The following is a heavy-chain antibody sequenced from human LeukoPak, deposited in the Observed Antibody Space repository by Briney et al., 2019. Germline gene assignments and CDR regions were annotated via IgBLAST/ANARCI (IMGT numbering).Heavy chain of an antibody. CDR2: IYYSGST. D-gene: IGHD6-25*01. Sequence: KTSETLSLTCTVSGGSISSSSYYWGWIRQPPGKGLEWIGSIYYSGSTYYNPSLKSRFTISVDTSKNQFSLKLSSVTAADTAVYYCARQLRGRGYGPAIYYYYYMDVWGKGTTVTISS. CDR1: GGSISSSSYY. CDR3: ARQLRGRGYGPAIYYYYYMDV. V-gene: IGHV4-39*01. J-gene: IGHJ6*03.